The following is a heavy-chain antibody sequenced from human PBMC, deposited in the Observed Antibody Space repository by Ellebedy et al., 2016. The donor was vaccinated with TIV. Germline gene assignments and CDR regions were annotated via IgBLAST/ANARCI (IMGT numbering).Heavy chain of an antibody. V-gene: IGHV4-59*01. Sequence: SETLSLTXAVYGGSFSGYYWSWIRQHPGKGLEWIGYIYYSGSTNYNPSLKSRVTISVDTSKNQFSLKLSSVTAADTAVYYCARGDYGDYLEYFQHWGQGTLVTVSS. D-gene: IGHD4-17*01. CDR3: ARGDYGDYLEYFQH. J-gene: IGHJ1*01. CDR2: IYYSGST. CDR1: GGSFSGYY.